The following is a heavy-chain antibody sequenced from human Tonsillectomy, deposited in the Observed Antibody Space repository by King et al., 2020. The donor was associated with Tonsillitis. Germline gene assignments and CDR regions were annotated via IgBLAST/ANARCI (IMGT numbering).Heavy chain of an antibody. CDR2: IDPSDAYT. CDR3: ARRCSSGCHYFDY. J-gene: IGHJ4*02. D-gene: IGHD6-19*01. Sequence: VQLVQSGAEVKKPGESLRISCKGSGYSFTNHWINWVRQMPGKGLEWMGRIDPSDAYTNYSPSFQGHVTISVDKSISTAYLQWSSLKASDTAVYFCARRCSSGCHYFDYWGQGTLVTVSS. CDR1: GYSFTNHW. V-gene: IGHV5-10-1*03.